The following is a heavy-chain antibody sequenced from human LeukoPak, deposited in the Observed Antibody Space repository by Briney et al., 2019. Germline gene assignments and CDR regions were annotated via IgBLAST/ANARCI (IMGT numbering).Heavy chain of an antibody. V-gene: IGHV1-2*02. CDR2: INPNSGGT. Sequence: GASVNVSCKASGYTFTGYYMHWVRQAPGQGLEWMGWINPNSGGTNYAQKFQGRVTMTRDTSISTAYMELSRLRSDDTAVYYCARGPRITMIVVVTLFDYWGQGTLVTVSS. CDR3: ARGPRITMIVVVTLFDY. J-gene: IGHJ4*02. CDR1: GYTFTGYY. D-gene: IGHD3-22*01.